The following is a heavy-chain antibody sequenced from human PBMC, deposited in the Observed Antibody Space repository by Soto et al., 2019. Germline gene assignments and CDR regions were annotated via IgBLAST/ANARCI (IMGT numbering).Heavy chain of an antibody. CDR1: GVSISNADYA. J-gene: IGHJ4*02. Sequence: SETLSLTCAVSGVSISNADYAWSWIRQPPGRGLEWIGYGYQSGSTTYNPSLKSRLTISLDRSKNEFSLKLTYVTAADTAVYYCARDYTLRSYRFDYWGRGTLVTVSS. D-gene: IGHD3-10*01. CDR3: ARDYTLRSYRFDY. CDR2: GYQSGST. V-gene: IGHV4-30-2*01.